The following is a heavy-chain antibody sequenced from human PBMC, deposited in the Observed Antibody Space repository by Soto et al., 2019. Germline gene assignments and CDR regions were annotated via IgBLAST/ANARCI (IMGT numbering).Heavy chain of an antibody. Sequence: SVKVSCKASGGTFSSYAISWVRQAPGQGLEWMGGIIPIFGTANYAQKFQGRVTITADESTSTAYMELSSLRSEDTAVYYCAREVTYTTMVRGPNYYYYYGMDVWGQGTTVTVSS. J-gene: IGHJ6*02. CDR1: GGTFSSYA. D-gene: IGHD3-10*01. CDR3: AREVTYTTMVRGPNYYYYYGMDV. V-gene: IGHV1-69*13. CDR2: IIPIFGTA.